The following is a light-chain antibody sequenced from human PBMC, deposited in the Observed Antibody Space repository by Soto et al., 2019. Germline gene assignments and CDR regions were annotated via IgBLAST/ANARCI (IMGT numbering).Light chain of an antibody. Sequence: QSVLTQPASVSGSPGQSITISCTGTSSDVGGYNYVSWYQHHPGKAPKLMIYEVSNRPSGVSNRFSGSKSGNSASLTISGLQAEDEADYYCSSYTSSSTPCVFGTGTKATVL. CDR1: SSDVGGYNY. CDR3: SSYTSSSTPCV. V-gene: IGLV2-14*01. J-gene: IGLJ1*01. CDR2: EVS.